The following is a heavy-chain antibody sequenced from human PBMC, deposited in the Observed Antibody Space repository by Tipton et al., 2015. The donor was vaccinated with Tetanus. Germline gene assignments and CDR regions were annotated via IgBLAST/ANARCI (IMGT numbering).Heavy chain of an antibody. CDR1: GGSFSGYY. V-gene: IGHV4-34*01. CDR2: INHSGST. Sequence: LRLSCAVYGGSFSGYYWSWIRQPPGKGLEWIGEINHSGSTNYNPSLKSRVTISVDTSKNQFSLKLSSVTAADTAVYYCARGYIAYSFDYWGQGTLVTVSS. J-gene: IGHJ4*02. CDR3: ARGYIAYSFDY. D-gene: IGHD1-26*01.